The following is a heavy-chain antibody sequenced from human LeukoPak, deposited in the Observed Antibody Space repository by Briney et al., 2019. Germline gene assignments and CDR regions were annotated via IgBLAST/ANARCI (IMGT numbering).Heavy chain of an antibody. CDR3: ARASLSSLLTFDY. V-gene: IGHV3-7*01. D-gene: IGHD2-15*01. CDR2: IKQDGSEK. Sequence: GGSLRLSCAASGFTSGSYWMNWVRQAPGKGLERGAIIKQDGSEKFYLDSLRGRSTISTETANNSLYLLMNSLRAEDTAVYYCARASLSSLLTFDYWGQGTLVTVSS. CDR1: GFTSGSYW. J-gene: IGHJ4*02.